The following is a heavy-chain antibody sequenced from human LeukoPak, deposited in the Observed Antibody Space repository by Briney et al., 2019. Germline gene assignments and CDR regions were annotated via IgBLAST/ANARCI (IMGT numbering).Heavy chain of an antibody. CDR3: ARDYDFWKGPVYDY. CDR2: ISSSGSTI. D-gene: IGHD3-3*01. V-gene: IGHV3-11*01. CDR1: GFTFSDYY. J-gene: IGHJ4*02. Sequence: GGSLRLSCVASGFTFSDYYMSWIRQAPGKGLEWVSYISSSGSTIYYADSVKGRFTISRDNAKNSLYLQMNSLRAEDTAVYYCARDYDFWKGPVYDYWGQGTLVTVSS.